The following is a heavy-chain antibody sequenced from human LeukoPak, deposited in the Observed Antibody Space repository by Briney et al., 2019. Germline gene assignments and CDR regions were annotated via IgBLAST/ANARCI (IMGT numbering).Heavy chain of an antibody. CDR1: GGPISSGGYY. D-gene: IGHD3-22*01. J-gene: IGHJ4*02. V-gene: IGHV4-31*03. CDR3: ARGPKYYYDSSGYYNDYYFDY. CDR2: IYHSGST. Sequence: PSETLSHTCTVSGGPISSGGYYWSWLRQHPGKGLEWIGYIYHSGSTYYNPSLKSRVTISVDTSKNQFSLKLSSVTAADTAVYYCARGPKYYYDSSGYYNDYYFDYWGQGTLVTVSS.